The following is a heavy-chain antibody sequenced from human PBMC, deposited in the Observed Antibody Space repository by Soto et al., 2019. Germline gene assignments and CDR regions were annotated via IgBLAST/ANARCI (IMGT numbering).Heavy chain of an antibody. CDR3: ARSIVVVPDLDY. CDR1: GYTFTSYA. V-gene: IGHV1-3*05. J-gene: IGHJ4*02. CDR2: INAGNGNT. D-gene: IGHD2-21*02. Sequence: QVQLVQSGAEEKKPGASVKVSCKASGYTFTSYAMHWVRQAPGQRLEWMGWINAGNGNTKYSQKFQGRVTITRDTSASTAYMELSSLRSEDTAVYYCARSIVVVPDLDYWGQGTMVTVSS.